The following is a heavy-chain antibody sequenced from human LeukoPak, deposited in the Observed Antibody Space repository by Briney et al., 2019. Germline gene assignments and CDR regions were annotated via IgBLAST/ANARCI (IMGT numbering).Heavy chain of an antibody. J-gene: IGHJ4*02. D-gene: IGHD5-12*01. CDR1: GFTVRSNY. Sequence: GGSLRLSCAASGFTVRSNYMSWVRQAPGKGLEWASVIYGDGRTYYADSVKGRFTISRDNSGNTVYLQVNSLRDEDTAMYYCSTTVPNVVATMITDYWGQGTLVTVSS. CDR3: STTVPNVVATMITDY. CDR2: IYGDGRT. V-gene: IGHV3-53*01.